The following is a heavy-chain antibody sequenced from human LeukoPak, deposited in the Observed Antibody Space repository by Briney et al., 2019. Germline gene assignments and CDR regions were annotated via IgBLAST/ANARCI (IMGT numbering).Heavy chain of an antibody. CDR1: GGSFSGYY. Sequence: MPSETLSLTCAVYGGSFSGYYWSWIRQPPGKGLEWIGEINHSGSTNYNPSLKSRVTISVDKSKNQFSLKLSSVTAADTAVYSCARKNIPSPRIRYSSDWNGRAFDYWGQGTLVTVSS. D-gene: IGHD6-25*01. V-gene: IGHV4-34*01. CDR2: INHSGST. CDR3: ARKNIPSPRIRYSSDWNGRAFDY. J-gene: IGHJ4*02.